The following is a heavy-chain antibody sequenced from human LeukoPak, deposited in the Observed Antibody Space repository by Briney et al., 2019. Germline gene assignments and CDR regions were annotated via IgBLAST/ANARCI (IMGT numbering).Heavy chain of an antibody. CDR1: GGPMNTYY. J-gene: IGHJ4*02. D-gene: IGHD6-13*01. Sequence: SETLSLTCNVSGGPMNTYYWTWIRQPPGKGLEWIGEMNHSGGANYNPSLESRLTMSVDSSKNQFSLKLSSVSAADTAVYYCTRWGSWPYDYWGQGTLVTVSS. V-gene: IGHV4-34*01. CDR2: MNHSGGA. CDR3: TRWGSWPYDY.